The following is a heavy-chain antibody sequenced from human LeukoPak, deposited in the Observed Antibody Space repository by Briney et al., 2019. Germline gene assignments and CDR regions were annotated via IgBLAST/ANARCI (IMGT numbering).Heavy chain of an antibody. Sequence: SETLSLTCTVSGGSINSGAYYWSWIRQPPGKGLEWIGYIYHSGSTYYNPSLKSRVTISVDRSKNQFSLKLNSVTAADTAVYYCSRGDSIATAVPLDYWGQGTLVTVSS. CDR3: SRGDSIATAVPLDY. J-gene: IGHJ4*02. V-gene: IGHV4-30-2*01. D-gene: IGHD6-13*01. CDR2: IYHSGST. CDR1: GGSINSGAYY.